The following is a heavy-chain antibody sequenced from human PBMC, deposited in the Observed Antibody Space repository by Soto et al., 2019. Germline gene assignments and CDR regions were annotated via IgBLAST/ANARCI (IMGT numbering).Heavy chain of an antibody. V-gene: IGHV4-61*01. CDR2: IYYSGST. J-gene: IGHJ5*02. CDR1: GGSVSSGSYY. CDR3: AREGNLSPKPA. D-gene: IGHD1-1*01. Sequence: QVQLQESGPGLVKPSETLSLTCTVSGGSVSSGSYYWSWIRQPPGKGLEWIGYIYYSGSTNYNPSLKSRVTISVDTSKHQFSLKLSSVTAADTAVYYWAREGNLSPKPAWGQGTLVTVSS.